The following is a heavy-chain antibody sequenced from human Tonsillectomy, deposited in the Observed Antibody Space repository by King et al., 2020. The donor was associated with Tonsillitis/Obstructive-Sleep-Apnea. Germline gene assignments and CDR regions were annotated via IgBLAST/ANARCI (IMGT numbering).Heavy chain of an antibody. V-gene: IGHV4-39*01. CDR1: GGSISSRRYY. Sequence: QLQESGPGLLKPSETLSLSCTVSGGSISSRRYYWGWIRQPPGKGLEWIGTIYYNGDTYYNPSLKSRVTVSIDTSENQFSLKLTSVTAADTAVYYRARHAPDMDNYYYYMDVWGKGTTVTVSS. CDR3: ARHAPDMDNYYYYMDV. CDR2: IYYNGDT. D-gene: IGHD3-9*01. J-gene: IGHJ6*03.